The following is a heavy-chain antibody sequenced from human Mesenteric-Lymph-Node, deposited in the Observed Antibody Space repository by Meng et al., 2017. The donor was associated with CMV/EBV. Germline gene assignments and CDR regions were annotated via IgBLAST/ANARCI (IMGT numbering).Heavy chain of an antibody. CDR1: GGSISRFY. J-gene: IGHJ4*02. D-gene: IGHD3-22*01. Sequence: SETLSLTCTVSGGSISRFYWNWIRQAPGKGLEWIGYISYSGSTNYNPSLKSRVTISVDTSKNQFSLKLSSVTAADTAVYYCARDIRNYYDSSGYPAYYFDYWGQGTPVTVSS. CDR2: ISYSGST. V-gene: IGHV4-59*01. CDR3: ARDIRNYYDSSGYPAYYFDY.